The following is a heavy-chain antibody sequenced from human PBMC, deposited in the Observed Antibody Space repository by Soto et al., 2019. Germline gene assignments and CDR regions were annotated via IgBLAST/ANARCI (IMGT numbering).Heavy chain of an antibody. D-gene: IGHD3-10*01. CDR3: AKSVNYYGSGSYCGLNDD. CDR2: ISGDGATT. CDR1: GFTIRTYG. Sequence: GGSLRLSCEASGFTIRTYGMSWVRQAPGKGLEWVSGISGDGATTYYADSVKGRFTISRDNSKNTLYLQMNSLRAEDMAVYYCAKSVNYYGSGSYCGLNDDWGQGTLVTVSS. J-gene: IGHJ4*02. V-gene: IGHV3-23*01.